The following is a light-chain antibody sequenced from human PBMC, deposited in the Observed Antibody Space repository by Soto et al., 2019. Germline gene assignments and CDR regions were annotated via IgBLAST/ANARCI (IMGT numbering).Light chain of an antibody. CDR3: QQYNSYPLA. CDR2: DAS. V-gene: IGKV1-5*01. J-gene: IGKJ1*01. CDR1: QSISSW. Sequence: DIQMTQSPSTLSASVGDRVTITCRASQSISSWLAWYQQKPGKAPKLLIYDASSLESWVPSRFSGSGSGTEFTLTIISLQPDDFATYYCQQYNSYPLAFGQGTKVEIK.